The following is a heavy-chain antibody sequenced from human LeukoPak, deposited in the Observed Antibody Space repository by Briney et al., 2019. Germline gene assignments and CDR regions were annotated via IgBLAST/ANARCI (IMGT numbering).Heavy chain of an antibody. Sequence: PGGSLRLSCATSGFAFSSYWMLWVRQVPGKGLVWVSRISGDGSTTTYADSVKGRFTISRDNTNNILYLQMNSLRAEDTAIYYCARSQFDYWGQGIPVTVTS. J-gene: IGHJ4*02. CDR2: ISGDGSTT. CDR1: GFAFSSYW. V-gene: IGHV3-74*01. CDR3: ARSQFDY.